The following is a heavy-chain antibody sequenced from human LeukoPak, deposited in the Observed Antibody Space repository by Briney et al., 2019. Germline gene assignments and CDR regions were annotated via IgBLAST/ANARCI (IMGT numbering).Heavy chain of an antibody. Sequence: SETLSLTCTVSGGSISNNNYYWGWIRQPPGKGLEWIGSIYYSGSTYYNPSLKSRVTISIHRSQNQFSLKLSSVTAADAAVYYCARLGMVGATGPYNYFAPWGQGTLVTVSS. CDR1: GGSISNNNYY. CDR3: ARLGMVGATGPYNYFAP. D-gene: IGHD1-26*01. CDR2: IYYSGST. J-gene: IGHJ5*02. V-gene: IGHV4-39*01.